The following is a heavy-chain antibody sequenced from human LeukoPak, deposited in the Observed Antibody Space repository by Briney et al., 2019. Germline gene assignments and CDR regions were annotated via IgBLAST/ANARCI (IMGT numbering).Heavy chain of an antibody. CDR3: GITMVRGVIIYGIDY. V-gene: IGHV4-31*03. D-gene: IGHD3-10*01. Sequence: SQTLSLTCTVSGGSISSGGYYWSWIRQHPGKGLEWIGYIYYSGSTNYNPSLKSRVTISVDTSKNQFSLKLSSVTAADTAVYYCGITMVRGVIIYGIDYWGQGTLVTVSS. CDR2: IYYSGST. J-gene: IGHJ4*02. CDR1: GGSISSGGYY.